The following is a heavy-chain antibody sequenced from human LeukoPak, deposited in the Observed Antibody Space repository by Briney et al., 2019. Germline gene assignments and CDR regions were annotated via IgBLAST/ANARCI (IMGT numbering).Heavy chain of an antibody. J-gene: IGHJ4*02. D-gene: IGHD6-19*01. CDR1: GGSFRGYY. V-gene: IGHV4-34*01. Sequence: SETLSLTCAVYGGSFRGYYWSWIRQPPGKGLEWIGEINHSGSTNYNPSLTSRVTISVDTSKNQFSLKLSSVTAADTAVYYCARCSSGSYRDYWGQGTLVTVSS. CDR2: INHSGST. CDR3: ARCSSGSYRDY.